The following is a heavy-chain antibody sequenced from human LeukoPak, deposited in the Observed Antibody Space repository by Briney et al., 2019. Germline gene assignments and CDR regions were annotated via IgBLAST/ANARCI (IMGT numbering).Heavy chain of an antibody. J-gene: IGHJ4*02. CDR3: ARDAERGYSYYYFDY. D-gene: IGHD5-18*01. CDR1: GGTFSSYA. CDR2: IIPIFGTA. Sequence: ASVKVSCKASGGTFSSYAISWVRQAPGQGLEWMGGIIPIFGTANYAQKFQGRVTITADESTSTAYMELSSLRSEDTAVYYCARDAERGYSYYYFDYWGQGTLVTVSS. V-gene: IGHV1-69*01.